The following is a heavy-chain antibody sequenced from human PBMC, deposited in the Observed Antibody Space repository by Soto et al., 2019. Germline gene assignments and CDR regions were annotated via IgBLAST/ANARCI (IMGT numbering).Heavy chain of an antibody. CDR3: AHRPTGWYFDL. Sequence: QITLKESGPTLVEPAQTLTLTCTFSGFSLSTSGVAVGWIRQPPGKALEWLALIYWDDEKRYSPSLKNKLTITKDTSKNQVVLTMTNMDPVDTATYYCAHRPTGWYFDLWGRGTLVTVSS. V-gene: IGHV2-5*02. CDR1: GFSLSTSGVA. CDR2: IYWDDEK. J-gene: IGHJ2*01.